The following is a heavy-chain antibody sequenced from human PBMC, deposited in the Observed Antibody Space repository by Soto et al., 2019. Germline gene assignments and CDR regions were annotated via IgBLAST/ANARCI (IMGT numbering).Heavy chain of an antibody. J-gene: IGHJ4*02. CDR2: IYYSGST. CDR1: GGSISSYY. V-gene: IGHV4-59*08. Sequence: SETLSLTCTVSGGSISSYYRSWIRQPPGKGLEWIGYIYYSGSTNYNPSLKSRVTISVDTSKNQFSLKLSSVTAADTAVYYCARHLERYSGYGEIDYWGQGTLVTVSS. CDR3: ARHLERYSGYGEIDY. D-gene: IGHD5-12*01.